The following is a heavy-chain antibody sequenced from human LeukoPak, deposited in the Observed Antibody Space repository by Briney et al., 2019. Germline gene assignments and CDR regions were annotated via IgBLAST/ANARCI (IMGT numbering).Heavy chain of an antibody. J-gene: IGHJ4*02. CDR2: IYYSGST. Sequence: SETLSLTCTVSGGSISSDSYYCAWIRPPPGKSLEWIASIYYSGSTYYNPPLKSRVTISVDTSRNQFSLKLSSVTAADTAVYYCASLAVAGLSEGYWGQGTLVIVSS. CDR3: ASLAVAGLSEGY. D-gene: IGHD6-19*01. V-gene: IGHV4-39*01. CDR1: GGSISSDSYY.